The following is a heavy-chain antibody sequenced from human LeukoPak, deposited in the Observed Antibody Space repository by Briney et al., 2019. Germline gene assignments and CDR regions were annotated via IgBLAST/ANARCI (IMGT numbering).Heavy chain of an antibody. D-gene: IGHD1-26*01. Sequence: SETLSLTCTVSGGSISSYYWSWIRQPPGKGLEWIGYIYYSGSTNYNPSPKSRVTISVDTSKNQFSLKLSSVTAADTAVYYCAGPATTKFDYWGQGTLVTVSS. J-gene: IGHJ4*02. CDR3: AGPATTKFDY. CDR2: IYYSGST. CDR1: GGSISSYY. V-gene: IGHV4-59*08.